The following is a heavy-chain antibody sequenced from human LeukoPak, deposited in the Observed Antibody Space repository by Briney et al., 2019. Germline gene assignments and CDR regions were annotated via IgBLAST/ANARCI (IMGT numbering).Heavy chain of an antibody. D-gene: IGHD5-12*01. V-gene: IGHV1-2*02. J-gene: IGHJ4*02. CDR3: AGDWRETGYHFDF. CDR1: GYTLSAHF. Sequence: ASVTVSCKASGYTLSAHFMHWVRQAPGQGLEWMGWISLKSGGTNIAQKFQGRVTMARDTSITTAYMELTSLRSDDTAVYFCAGDWRETGYHFDFWGQGSLVTVSS. CDR2: ISLKSGGT.